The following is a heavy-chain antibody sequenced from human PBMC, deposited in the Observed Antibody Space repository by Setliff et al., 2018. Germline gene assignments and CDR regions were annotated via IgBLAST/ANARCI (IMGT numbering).Heavy chain of an antibody. V-gene: IGHV4-39*01. CDR1: GGSISSSSYY. D-gene: IGHD2-2*01. Sequence: SETLSLTCTVSGGSISSSSYYWGWIRQPPGKGLEWIGSIYYSGSTYYNPSLKSRVTISVDTSKNQFSLNLSSVTAADTAVYYCARLGGSSTSGGFYYSYYYMDVWG. J-gene: IGHJ6*03. CDR2: IYYSGST. CDR3: ARLGGSSTSGGFYYSYYYMDV.